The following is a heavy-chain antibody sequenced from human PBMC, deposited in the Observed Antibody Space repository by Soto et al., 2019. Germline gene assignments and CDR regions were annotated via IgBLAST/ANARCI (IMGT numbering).Heavy chain of an antibody. V-gene: IGHV4-59*08. CDR2: IYYSGST. Sequence: PSETLSLTCTVSGGSISSYYWSWIRQPPGKGLEWIGYIYYSGSTNYNPSLKSRVTISVDTSKNQFSLKLSSVTAADTAVYYCARNSGGYDGPPDYWGQGTLVTVSS. J-gene: IGHJ4*02. D-gene: IGHD6-19*01. CDR1: GGSISSYY. CDR3: ARNSGGYDGPPDY.